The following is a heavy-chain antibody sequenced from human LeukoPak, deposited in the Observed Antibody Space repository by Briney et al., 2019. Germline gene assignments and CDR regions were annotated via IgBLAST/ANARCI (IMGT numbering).Heavy chain of an antibody. Sequence: GGSLRLSCAASGFTFSSNYMSWVRQAPGKGLEWVSVIYSGGSTYYADSVKGRFTISRDNSKNTLYLQMNSLRAEDTAVYYCARDLSGSYAFDIWGQGTMVTVSS. CDR1: GFTFSSNY. J-gene: IGHJ3*02. CDR2: IYSGGST. V-gene: IGHV3-53*01. CDR3: ARDLSGSYAFDI. D-gene: IGHD1-26*01.